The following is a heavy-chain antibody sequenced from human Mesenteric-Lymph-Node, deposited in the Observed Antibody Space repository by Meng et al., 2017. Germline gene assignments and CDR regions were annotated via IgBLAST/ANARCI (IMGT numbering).Heavy chain of an antibody. V-gene: IGHV4-31*03. CDR1: GGSISSGGYY. D-gene: IGHD2-15*01. CDR3: ARDSGAYCSGGSCYGP. Sequence: SETLSLTCTVSGGSISSGGYYWSWIRQHPGKGLEWIGYIYYSGSTYYNPSLKSRVTISVDTSKNQFSLKLSSVTAADTAVYCCARDSGAYCSGGSCYGPWRQGTLVTAPQ. CDR2: IYYSGST. J-gene: IGHJ5*02.